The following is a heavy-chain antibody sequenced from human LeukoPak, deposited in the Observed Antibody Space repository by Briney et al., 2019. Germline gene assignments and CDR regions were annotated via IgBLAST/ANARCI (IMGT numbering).Heavy chain of an antibody. D-gene: IGHD2-21*02. CDR2: ISSTGNYI. CDR1: GFTFITYS. J-gene: IGHJ1*01. CDR3: ARGNYYCGGDCYTAEYFQH. V-gene: IGHV3-21*01. Sequence: PGGSLRLSCAASGFTFITYSMNWVRQAPEKGLEWVSSISSTGNYIYYADPVKGRFTISRDNAKNSLYLQMDSLRAEDTAVYYCARGNYYCGGDCYTAEYFQHWGQGTLVTVSS.